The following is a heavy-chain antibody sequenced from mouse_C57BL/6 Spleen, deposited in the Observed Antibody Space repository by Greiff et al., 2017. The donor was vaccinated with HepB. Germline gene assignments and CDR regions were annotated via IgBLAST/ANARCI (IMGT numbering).Heavy chain of an antibody. J-gene: IGHJ2*01. CDR1: GYTFTSYW. V-gene: IGHV1-52*01. D-gene: IGHD1-1*01. CDR2: IDPSDSET. Sequence: VQVVESGAELVRPGSSVKLSCKASGYTFTSYWMHWVKQRPIQGLEWIGNIDPSDSETHYNQKFKDKATLTVDKSSSTAYMQLSSLTSEDSAVYYCARGGTVVASDFAYWGQGTTLTVSS. CDR3: ARGGTVVASDFAY.